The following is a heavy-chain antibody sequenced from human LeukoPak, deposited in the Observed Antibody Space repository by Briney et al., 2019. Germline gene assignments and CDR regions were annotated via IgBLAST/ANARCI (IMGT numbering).Heavy chain of an antibody. J-gene: IGHJ4*02. Sequence: GGSLRLSCAASGFTFDDYAMHWVRQAPGKGLEWVSGISWNSGSIGYADSVKGRFTISRDNAKNSLYLQMNSLRAEDTALYYCAKGDLVRGINGHFDYWGQGTLVSVSS. CDR2: ISWNSGSI. V-gene: IGHV3-9*01. D-gene: IGHD3-10*01. CDR3: AKGDLVRGINGHFDY. CDR1: GFTFDDYA.